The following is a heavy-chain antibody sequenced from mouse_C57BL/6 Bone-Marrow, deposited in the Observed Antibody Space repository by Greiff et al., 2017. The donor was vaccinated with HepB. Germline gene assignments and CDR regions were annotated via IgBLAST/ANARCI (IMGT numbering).Heavy chain of an antibody. V-gene: IGHV1-54*01. CDR3: ARGWYSNFPRYYAMDY. CDR2: INPGSGGT. Sequence: QVQLQQSGAELVRPGTSVKVSCKASGYAFTNYLIEWVKQRPGQGLEWIGVINPGSGGTNYNEKFKGKAKLTADKSSSTAYMQLSSLTSEDSAVYFCARGWYSNFPRYYAMDYWGQGTSVTVSS. CDR1: GYAFTNYL. D-gene: IGHD2-5*01. J-gene: IGHJ4*01.